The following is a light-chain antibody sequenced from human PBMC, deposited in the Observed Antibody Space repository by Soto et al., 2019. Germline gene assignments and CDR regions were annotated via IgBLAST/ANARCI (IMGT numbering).Light chain of an antibody. J-gene: IGKJ4*01. CDR3: QQYNNWPPLT. Sequence: EIVMTQSPATLSVSPGERAPLSSRASQGVSSTLAWYQQKPGQAPRLLIFGASTRATGIPARFSGSGSGTEFTLTISSLQSEDFAVYYCQQYNNWPPLTFGGGTKVDIK. CDR1: QGVSST. CDR2: GAS. V-gene: IGKV3-15*01.